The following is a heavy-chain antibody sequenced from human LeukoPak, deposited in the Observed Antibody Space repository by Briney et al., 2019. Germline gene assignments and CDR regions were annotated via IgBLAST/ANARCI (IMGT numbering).Heavy chain of an antibody. Sequence: ASVKVSCKASGYTFTGYYIHWVRQAPGQGLEWMGWINPNSGGTNYAQKFQGWVTMTRDTSISTAYMELTSLKSDDTAVYYCASLGYCSSTSCHNWFDPWGQGTLVTVSS. V-gene: IGHV1-2*04. J-gene: IGHJ5*02. CDR1: GYTFTGYY. D-gene: IGHD2-2*01. CDR2: INPNSGGT. CDR3: ASLGYCSSTSCHNWFDP.